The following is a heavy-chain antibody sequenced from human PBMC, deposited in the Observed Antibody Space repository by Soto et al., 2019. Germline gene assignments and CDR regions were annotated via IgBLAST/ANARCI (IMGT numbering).Heavy chain of an antibody. V-gene: IGHV4-59*08. CDR1: GGSISDYY. J-gene: IGHJ4*02. CDR2: ISYSGST. D-gene: IGHD6-25*01. CDR3: ARQGTSGWHWPDC. Sequence: SETLSLTCTVSGGSISDYYWSWIRQPPGKGLEWIGYISYSGSTNYNPSLRSRATISVDTSKNQFSLKVTSVTAADTALYYCARQGTSGWHWPDCWGQGLLVTVSS.